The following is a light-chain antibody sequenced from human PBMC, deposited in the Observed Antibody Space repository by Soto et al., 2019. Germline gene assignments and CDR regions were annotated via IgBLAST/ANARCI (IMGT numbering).Light chain of an antibody. J-gene: IGKJ2*01. V-gene: IGKV3-11*01. CDR1: HSVGSY. CDR2: DAS. CDR3: QQRINWPPMYT. Sequence: GLRQSPATLSLSPGEGATLSCRASHSVGSYLAWYQQKPGQAPRLLIYDASTRATGVPARFSGSGSGTDFTLTISSLEPEDFALYYCQQRINWPPMYTFGQGTKLEIK.